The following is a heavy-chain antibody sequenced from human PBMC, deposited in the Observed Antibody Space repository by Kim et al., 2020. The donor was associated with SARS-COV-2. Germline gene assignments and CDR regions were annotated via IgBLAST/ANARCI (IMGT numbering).Heavy chain of an antibody. CDR3: ARRGRTVTTVPNWFDP. Sequence: SHKSRVTISVDTSKNQFSLKLSSVTAADTAVYYCARRGRTVTTVPNWFDPWGQGTLVTVSS. J-gene: IGHJ5*02. D-gene: IGHD4-17*01. V-gene: IGHV4-30-2*05.